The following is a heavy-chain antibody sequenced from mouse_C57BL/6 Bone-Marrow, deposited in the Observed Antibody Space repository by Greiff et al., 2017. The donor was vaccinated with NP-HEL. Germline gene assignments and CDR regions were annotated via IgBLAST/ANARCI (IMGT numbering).Heavy chain of an antibody. V-gene: IGHV1-82*01. J-gene: IGHJ4*01. D-gene: IGHD2-3*01. Sequence: VQLQQSGPELVKPGASVKISCKASGYAFSSSWMNWVKQRPGKGLEWIGRIYPGDGDTNYNGKFKGKATLTADKSSSTAYMQLRSLTSEDCAVYFCAWLWYAYDGYYRYAMDYWGQGTSVTVSS. CDR1: GYAFSSSW. CDR2: IYPGDGDT. CDR3: AWLWYAYDGYYRYAMDY.